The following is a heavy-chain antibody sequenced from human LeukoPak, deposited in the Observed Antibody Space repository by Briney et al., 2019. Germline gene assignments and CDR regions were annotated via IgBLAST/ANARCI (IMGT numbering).Heavy chain of an antibody. D-gene: IGHD1-1*01. CDR2: IKGDGNT. Sequence: GGSLRLSCAASGFTVSSYGMSWVRQSPEKGLEWVSSIKGDGNTHYADSVRGRFTISRDKSKNTLYLQMNSLRAEDTAVYFCAKANWVSNADAVFWGQGTLVTVSS. V-gene: IGHV3-23*01. J-gene: IGHJ4*02. CDR3: AKANWVSNADAVF. CDR1: GFTVSSYG.